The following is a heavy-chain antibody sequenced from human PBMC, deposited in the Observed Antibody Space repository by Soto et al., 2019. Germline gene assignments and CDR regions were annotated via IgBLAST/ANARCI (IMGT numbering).Heavy chain of an antibody. CDR2: ISSSSSTI. J-gene: IGHJ5*02. D-gene: IGHD3-3*01. V-gene: IGHV3-48*02. Sequence: PGGSLRLSCAASGFTFSSYSMNWVRQAPGKGLEWVSYISSSSSTIYYADSVKGRFTISRDNAKNSLYLQMNSLRDEDTAVYYCAREIQYYDFWSGGFDPWGQGTLVTVSS. CDR1: GFTFSSYS. CDR3: AREIQYYDFWSGGFDP.